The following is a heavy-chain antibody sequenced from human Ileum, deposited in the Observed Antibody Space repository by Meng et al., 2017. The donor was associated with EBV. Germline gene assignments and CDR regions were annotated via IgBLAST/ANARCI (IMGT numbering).Heavy chain of an antibody. CDR1: GYTFTTYG. CDR3: ARDSEAADY. Sequence: QVQVVQSGAEVKKPGSSVKVSCKASGYTFTTYGMNWVRQAPGQGLEWMGWINTNTGKPTYAQGLTGRFVFSLDTSVSTAYLQISSLKAEDTAVYYCARDSEAADYWGQGTLVTVSS. D-gene: IGHD6-25*01. V-gene: IGHV7-4-1*02. J-gene: IGHJ4*02. CDR2: INTNTGKP.